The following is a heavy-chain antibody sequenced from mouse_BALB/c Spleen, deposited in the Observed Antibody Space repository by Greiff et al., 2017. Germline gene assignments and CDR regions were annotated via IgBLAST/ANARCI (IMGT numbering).Heavy chain of an antibody. CDR1: GFTFSNYW. J-gene: IGHJ3*01. CDR2: IRLKSNNYAT. CDR3: TSAYYGNFAWFAY. Sequence: EVKLVESGGGLVQPGGSMKLSCVASGFTFSNYWMNWVRQSPEKGLEWVAEIRLKSNNYATHYAESVKGRFTISRDDSKSSVYLQMNNLRAEDTGIYYCTSAYYGNFAWFAYWGQGTLVTVSA. V-gene: IGHV6-6*02. D-gene: IGHD2-10*01.